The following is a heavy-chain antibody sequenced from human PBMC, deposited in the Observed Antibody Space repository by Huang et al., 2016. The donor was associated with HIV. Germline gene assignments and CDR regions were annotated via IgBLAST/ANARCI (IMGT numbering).Heavy chain of an antibody. J-gene: IGHJ3*02. V-gene: IGHV3-53*01. CDR1: GFTVSSNY. D-gene: IGHD3-22*01. Sequence: EVQLVESGGGLIQPGGSLRLSCAASGFTVSSNYMCWVRQAPGKGLVWVSVIHSGGSTYYADSVKGRFTISRDKSKNTLYLQMNSLRAEDTAVYYCARGIYYDDAFDIWGQGTMVTVSS. CDR3: ARGIYYDDAFDI. CDR2: IHSGGST.